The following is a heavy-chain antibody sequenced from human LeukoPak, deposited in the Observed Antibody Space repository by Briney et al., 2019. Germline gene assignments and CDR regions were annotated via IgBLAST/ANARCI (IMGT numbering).Heavy chain of an antibody. D-gene: IGHD1-26*01. CDR2: IYSGGST. V-gene: IGHV3-53*01. J-gene: IGHJ6*02. CDR1: GFTFSDYY. Sequence: PGGSLRLSCAASGFTFSDYYMSWVRQAPGKGLEWVSVIYSGGSTYYADSVKGRFTISRDNSKNTLYLQMNSLRAEDTAVYYCARFPVGAFRAYYYYGMDVWGQGTTVTVSS. CDR3: ARFPVGAFRAYYYYGMDV.